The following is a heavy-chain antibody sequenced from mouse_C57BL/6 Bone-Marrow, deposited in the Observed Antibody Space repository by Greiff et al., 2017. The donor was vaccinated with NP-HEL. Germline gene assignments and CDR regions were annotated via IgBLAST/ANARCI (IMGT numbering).Heavy chain of an antibody. CDR1: GFSFNTYA. CDR2: IRSKSNNYAT. Sequence: EVKLVESGGGLVQPKGSLKLSCAASGFSFNTYAMNWVRQAPGQGLEWVARIRSKSNNYATYYADSVKDRFTISRDDSESMLYLQMNNLKTEDTAMYYCVSLHYRGYWGQGTLVTVSA. V-gene: IGHV10-1*01. J-gene: IGHJ3*01. D-gene: IGHD2-14*01. CDR3: VSLHYRGY.